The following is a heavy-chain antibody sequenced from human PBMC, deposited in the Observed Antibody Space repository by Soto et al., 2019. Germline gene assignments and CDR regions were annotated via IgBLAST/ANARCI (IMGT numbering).Heavy chain of an antibody. V-gene: IGHV4-34*01. J-gene: IGHJ6*02. CDR3: ARIAARPIYYYYYYGMDV. CDR1: GGSFSGYY. Sequence: KTSETLSLTCAVYGGSFSGYYWSWIRQPPGKGLEWIGEINHSGSTNYNPSLKSRVTISVDTPKNQFSLKLSSVTAADTAVYYCARIAARPIYYYYYYGMDVWGQGTTVTVSS. D-gene: IGHD6-6*01. CDR2: INHSGST.